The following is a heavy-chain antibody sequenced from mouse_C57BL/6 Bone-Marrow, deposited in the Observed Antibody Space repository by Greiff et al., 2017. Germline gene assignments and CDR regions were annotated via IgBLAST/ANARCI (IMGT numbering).Heavy chain of an antibody. CDR1: GYSITSGYY. V-gene: IGHV3-6*01. CDR3: ARGGGSSLWYFDV. J-gene: IGHJ1*03. D-gene: IGHD1-1*01. Sequence: DVKLQESGPGLVKPSQSLSLTCSVTGYSITSGYYWNWIRQFPGNKLEWMGYISYDGSNNYNPSLKNRISITRDTSKNQFFLKLNSVTTEDTATYYCARGGGSSLWYFDVWGTGTTVTVSS. CDR2: ISYDGSN.